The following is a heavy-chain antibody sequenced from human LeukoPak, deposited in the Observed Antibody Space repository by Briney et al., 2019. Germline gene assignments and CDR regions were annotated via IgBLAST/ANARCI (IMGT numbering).Heavy chain of an antibody. D-gene: IGHD5-12*01. CDR2: IIPIFGTA. J-gene: IGHJ4*02. CDR3: ARVSMVATTEDY. CDR1: GGTFSNYA. Sequence: GASVKVSCKASGGTFSNYAISWVRQAPGQGLEWMGGIIPIFGTANYAQKFQGRVTITADESTSTAYMELSSLRSEDTAVYYCARVSMVATTEDYWGQGTLVTVSS. V-gene: IGHV1-69*13.